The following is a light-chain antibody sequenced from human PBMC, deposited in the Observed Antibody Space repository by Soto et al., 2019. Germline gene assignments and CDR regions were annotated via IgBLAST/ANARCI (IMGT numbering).Light chain of an antibody. V-gene: IGLV2-23*01. CDR2: EGS. J-gene: IGLJ1*01. CDR3: CSYAGSSTPYV. Sequence: QSALTQPASVSGSPGQSITISCTGTSSDVGSYNLVSWYQQHPGKAPKLMIYEGSKRPSGVSNRLSGSKSGNTASLTISGLQAEDEADYSCCSYAGSSTPYVFGTGTKLTVL. CDR1: SSDVGSYNL.